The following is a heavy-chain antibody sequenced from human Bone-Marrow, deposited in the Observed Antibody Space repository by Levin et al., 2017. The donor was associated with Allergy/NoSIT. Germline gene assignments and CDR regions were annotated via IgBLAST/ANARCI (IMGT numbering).Heavy chain of an antibody. CDR1: GFTFSSYA. CDR3: AKDYFRIQLWYYFDY. Sequence: GESLKISCAASGFTFSSYAMSWVRQAPGKGLEWVSAISGSGGSTYYADSVKGRFTISRDNSKNTLYLQMNSLRAEDTAVYYCAKDYFRIQLWYYFDYWGQGTLVTVSS. J-gene: IGHJ4*02. V-gene: IGHV3-23*01. D-gene: IGHD5-18*01. CDR2: ISGSGGST.